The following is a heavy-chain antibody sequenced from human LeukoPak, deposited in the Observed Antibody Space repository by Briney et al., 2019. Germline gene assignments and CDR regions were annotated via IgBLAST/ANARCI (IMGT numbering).Heavy chain of an antibody. CDR3: TTYGSGRKFDY. Sequence: GGSLRLSCAASGFSFSDAWVSWVRQIPGKGLEWVGRIESKTDGGTTDYAAPVKGRFTISRDDSTNTLYLQMNSLKSEDTAVYYCTTYGSGRKFDYWGRGILVTVSS. D-gene: IGHD3-10*01. CDR1: GFSFSDAW. V-gene: IGHV3-15*04. J-gene: IGHJ4*02. CDR2: IESKTDGGTT.